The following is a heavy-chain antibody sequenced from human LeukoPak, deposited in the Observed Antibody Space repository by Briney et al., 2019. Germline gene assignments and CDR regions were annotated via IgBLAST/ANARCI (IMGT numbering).Heavy chain of an antibody. J-gene: IGHJ6*02. CDR1: GFTFSRYW. D-gene: IGHD3-10*01. Sequence: PGGSLRLSCAASGFTFSRYWMSWVRQAPGKGLEWVADIKEDGSVKYYVESVKGRFTISRDNAKNSLYLQMNSLRAEDTAVYYCAREYGSGSYYNGYYYGMDVWGQGTTVTVSS. V-gene: IGHV3-7*01. CDR3: AREYGSGSYYNGYYYGMDV. CDR2: IKEDGSVK.